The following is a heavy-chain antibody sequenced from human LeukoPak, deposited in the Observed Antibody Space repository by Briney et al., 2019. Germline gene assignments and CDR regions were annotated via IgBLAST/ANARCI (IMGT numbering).Heavy chain of an antibody. D-gene: IGHD3-22*01. CDR2: IYYSGST. V-gene: IGHV4-31*03. Sequence: PSETLSLTCTVSGSSISSGGYSWSWIRQHPGKGLEWIGYIYYSGSTYYNPSLKSRVTISVDTSKNQFSLKLSSVTAADTAVYYCAREVKSYFDYWGQGTLVTVSS. J-gene: IGHJ4*02. CDR1: GSSISSGGYS. CDR3: AREVKSYFDY.